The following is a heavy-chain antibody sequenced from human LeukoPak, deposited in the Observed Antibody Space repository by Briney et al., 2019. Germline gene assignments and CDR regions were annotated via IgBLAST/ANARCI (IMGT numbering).Heavy chain of an antibody. CDR1: GGSISSYY. CDR2: IHYSGST. J-gene: IGHJ5*02. Sequence: PSETLSLTCTVSGGSISSYYWSWIRQPPGKGLEWIGYIHYSGSTNYNPSLKSRVTISVDTSKNQFSLKLSSVTAADTAVYYCARRYDYGDLKRLTRFDPWGQGSLVTVSS. D-gene: IGHD4-17*01. CDR3: ARRYDYGDLKRLTRFDP. V-gene: IGHV4-59*12.